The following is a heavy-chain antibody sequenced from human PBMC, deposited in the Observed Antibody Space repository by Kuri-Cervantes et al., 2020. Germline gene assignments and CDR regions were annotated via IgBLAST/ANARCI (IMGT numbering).Heavy chain of an antibody. CDR2: INHSGST. V-gene: IGHV4-38-2*01. D-gene: IGHD2-15*01. J-gene: IGHJ4*02. CDR3: ARRRGYCSGGSCYPFDY. Sequence: SQTLSLTCAVSGYSISSGYYWGWIRQPPGKGLEWIGEINHSGSTNYNPSLKSRVTISVDTSKNQFSLKLSSVTAADTAVYYCARRRGYCSGGSCYPFDYWGQGTLVTVSS. CDR1: GYSISSGYY.